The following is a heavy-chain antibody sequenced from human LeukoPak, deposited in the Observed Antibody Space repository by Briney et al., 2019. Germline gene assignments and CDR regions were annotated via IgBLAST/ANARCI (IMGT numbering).Heavy chain of an antibody. J-gene: IGHJ5*02. CDR2: IYMTVST. CDR1: GGSISGHY. Sequence: SETLSLTCTVSGGSISGHYWSWIRQPAGKGLEWIGRIYMTVSTNYNPSLKSRVTMSVDMSKNQFSLKLSSVTAADTAVYFCARVALFGSGSYYWFDPWGQGTLVTVSS. D-gene: IGHD3-10*01. CDR3: ARVALFGSGSYYWFDP. V-gene: IGHV4-4*07.